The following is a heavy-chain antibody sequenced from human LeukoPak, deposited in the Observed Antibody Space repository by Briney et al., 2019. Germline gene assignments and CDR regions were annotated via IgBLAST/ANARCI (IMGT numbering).Heavy chain of an antibody. CDR1: GGTFSSYT. Sequence: GASVKVSCKASGGTFSSYTISWVRQAPGQGLEWMGRIIPILGIANYAQKFQGRVTITADKSTSTAYMELSSLRSEDTAVYYCARPYDFWSGLNWFDPWGQGTPVTVSS. V-gene: IGHV1-69*02. CDR2: IIPILGIA. J-gene: IGHJ5*02. CDR3: ARPYDFWSGLNWFDP. D-gene: IGHD3-3*01.